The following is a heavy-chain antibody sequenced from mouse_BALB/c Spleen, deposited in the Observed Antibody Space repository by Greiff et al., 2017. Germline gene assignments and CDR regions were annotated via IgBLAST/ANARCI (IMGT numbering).Heavy chain of an antibody. CDR1: GFTFSSFG. V-gene: IGHV5-17*02. CDR2: ISSGSSTI. Sequence: EVKLVESGGGLVQPGGSRKLSCAASGFTFSSFGMHWVRQAPEKGLEWVAYISSGSSTIYYADTVKGRITISRDNPKNTLFLQMTSLRSEDTAMYYCARDGGFAYWGQGTLVTVSA. CDR3: ARDGGFAY. J-gene: IGHJ3*01.